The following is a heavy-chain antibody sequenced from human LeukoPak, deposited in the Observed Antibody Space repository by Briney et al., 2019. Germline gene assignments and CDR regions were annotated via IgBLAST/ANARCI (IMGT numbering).Heavy chain of an antibody. D-gene: IGHD2-2*02. J-gene: IGHJ4*02. Sequence: PGRSLRLSCAASGFTFSSYAMHWVRQAPGKGLEWVAVISYDGSNKYYADSVKGQFTISRDNSKNTLYLQMNSLRAEDTAVYYCARGPQVVPAAISGYFDYWGQGTLVTVSS. CDR3: ARGPQVVPAAISGYFDY. CDR2: ISYDGSNK. V-gene: IGHV3-30-3*01. CDR1: GFTFSSYA.